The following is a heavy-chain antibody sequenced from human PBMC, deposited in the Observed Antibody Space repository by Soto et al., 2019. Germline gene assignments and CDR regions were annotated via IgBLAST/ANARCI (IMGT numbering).Heavy chain of an antibody. CDR3: AHYTGTTYMDV. Sequence: QITLRESGPTLVKPAQTLTLTCTFSGFSLSTSGVGVGWIRQPPGKALEWLGLLYWDDDRRYSPSLRSRLTITKDTSKDQVVLTLTNLVPGDTATYFCAHYTGTTYMDVWGNGTTVTVSS. CDR2: LYWDDDR. J-gene: IGHJ6*03. CDR1: GFSLSTSGVG. D-gene: IGHD5-18*01. V-gene: IGHV2-5*02.